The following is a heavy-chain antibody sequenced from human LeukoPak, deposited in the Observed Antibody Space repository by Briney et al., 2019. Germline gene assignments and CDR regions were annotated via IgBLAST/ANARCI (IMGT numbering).Heavy chain of an antibody. CDR1: GLTFTNYW. CDR3: ARGGGYYPIDY. CDR2: LPPDELDI. J-gene: IGHJ4*02. D-gene: IGHD2-15*01. V-gene: IGHV3-74*01. Sequence: GGSLRLSCAASGLTFTNYWMHWVRQAPGMGLVWVSRLPPDELDIIYADSVKGRFTISRDTSKNTLYLQVNSLRAEDTAVYYCARGGGYYPIDYWGQGTLVTVSS.